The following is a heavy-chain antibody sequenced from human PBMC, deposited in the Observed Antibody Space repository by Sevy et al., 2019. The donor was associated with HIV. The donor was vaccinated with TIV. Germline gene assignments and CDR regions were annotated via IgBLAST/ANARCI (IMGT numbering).Heavy chain of an antibody. CDR3: ARAGIWGPFDY. D-gene: IGHD3-16*01. CDR1: GGSISSYY. Sequence: SETLSLTCTVSGGSISSYYWSWIRRPPGKGLEWIGYFYYSGSTNNNPSLKSRVTMSVDTSKNQYSLKLSSVTTADTAVYYCARAGIWGPFDYWGQGTLVTVSS. J-gene: IGHJ4*02. CDR2: FYYSGST. V-gene: IGHV4-59*01.